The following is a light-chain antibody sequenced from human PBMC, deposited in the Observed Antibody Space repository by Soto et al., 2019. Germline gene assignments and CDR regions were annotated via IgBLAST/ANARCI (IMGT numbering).Light chain of an antibody. J-gene: IGLJ2*01. Sequence: QSALTQPASVSGSPGQSITISCTGTSSDVGDYVSWYHQHPGKAPKLIIYEVSGRPSGVSTRFSGSKSGNTASLTISGLQAEDEAYYYCSSYTSSSTLVFGGGTKVTVL. CDR3: SSYTSSSTLV. CDR1: SSDVGDY. V-gene: IGLV2-14*01. CDR2: EVS.